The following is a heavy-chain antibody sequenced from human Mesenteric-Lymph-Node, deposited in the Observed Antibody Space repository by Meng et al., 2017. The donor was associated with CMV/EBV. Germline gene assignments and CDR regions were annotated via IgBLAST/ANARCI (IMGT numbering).Heavy chain of an antibody. D-gene: IGHD4-23*01. CDR3: ARHQRWLKSEGGFNY. Sequence: GQLQQWGAGLLKPSEPPSLTCAVYGGSFSGYYWGWIRQPPGKGLEWIGEINHSGSTNYNPSLKSRVTISVDTSKNQFSLKLSSVTAADTAVYYCARHQRWLKSEGGFNYWGQGTLVTVSS. CDR2: INHSGST. J-gene: IGHJ4*02. CDR1: GGSFSGYY. V-gene: IGHV4-34*01.